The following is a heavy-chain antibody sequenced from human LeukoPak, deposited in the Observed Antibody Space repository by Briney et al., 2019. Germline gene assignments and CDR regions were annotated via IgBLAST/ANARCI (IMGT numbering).Heavy chain of an antibody. CDR1: GGSISSYY. Sequence: SETLSLTCTVSGGSISSYYWSWIRQPAGKGLEWIGRIYTSGGTNYNPSLKSRVTMSVDTSKNQFSLKLSSVTAADTAVYYCARVELGITMVRGVITQHYYYYYYMDVWGKGTTVTVSS. CDR2: IYTSGGT. D-gene: IGHD3-10*01. CDR3: ARVELGITMVRGVITQHYYYYYYMDV. V-gene: IGHV4-4*07. J-gene: IGHJ6*03.